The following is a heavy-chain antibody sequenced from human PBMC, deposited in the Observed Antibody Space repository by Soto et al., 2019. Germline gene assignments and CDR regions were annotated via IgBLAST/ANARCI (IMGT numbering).Heavy chain of an antibody. CDR3: AKATYAYTSVDHRFDY. CDR1: GDSISRGGFY. J-gene: IGHJ4*01. V-gene: IGHV4-31*03. CDR2: IHKSGST. Sequence: QVQLQESGPGLVKPSQTLSLTCTVSGDSISRGGFYWSWIRQHPGKGVEWVGYIHKSGSTYYNPSLKSRSSISVDMSKNQFSLNLSSVTAADTAVYYCAKATYAYTSVDHRFDYWGHGTLVTVSS. D-gene: IGHD3-16*01.